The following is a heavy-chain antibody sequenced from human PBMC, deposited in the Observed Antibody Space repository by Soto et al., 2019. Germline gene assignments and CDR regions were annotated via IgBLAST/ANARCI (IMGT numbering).Heavy chain of an antibody. CDR3: AVAKGGYTSGCPDY. CDR2: ISGGGGST. V-gene: IGHV3-23*01. D-gene: IGHD6-19*01. Sequence: EVQLLESGGGLVQPGGSLRLSCAASGFTFGSYAMTWVRQAPGKGLDWVSVISGGGGSTYYADSVKGRFTISRDNSKSTLYLQMNSLRDEDTAVYYCAVAKGGYTSGCPDYWGLGTLVTVSS. J-gene: IGHJ4*02. CDR1: GFTFGSYA.